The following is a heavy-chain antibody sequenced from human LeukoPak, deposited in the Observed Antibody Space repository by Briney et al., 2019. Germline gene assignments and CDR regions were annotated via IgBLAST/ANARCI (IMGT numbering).Heavy chain of an antibody. CDR2: INPNSGGT. CDR3: ARASSTSWDEYFQH. V-gene: IGHV1-2*02. D-gene: IGHD2-2*01. CDR1: GYTFTGYY. Sequence: ASVKVSCKASGYTFTGYYMHWVRQAPGQGLEWMGWINPNSGGTNYAQKFQGRVTMTRDTSISTAYMELSRLRSDGTAVYYCARASSTSWDEYFQHWGQGTLVAVSS. J-gene: IGHJ1*01.